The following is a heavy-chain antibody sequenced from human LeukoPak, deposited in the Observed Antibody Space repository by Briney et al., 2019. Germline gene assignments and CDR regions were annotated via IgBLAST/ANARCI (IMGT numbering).Heavy chain of an antibody. CDR2: ISGSGGST. V-gene: IGHV3-23*01. J-gene: IGHJ4*02. Sequence: ETLSLTCTVSGGSMSSYYWSWVRQAPGKGLEWVSAISGSGGSTYYADSVKGRFTISRDNSKNTLYLQMNSLRAEDTAVYYCARDGCSSTSCYRYWGQGTLVTVSS. D-gene: IGHD2-2*01. CDR1: GGSMSSYY. CDR3: ARDGCSSTSCYRY.